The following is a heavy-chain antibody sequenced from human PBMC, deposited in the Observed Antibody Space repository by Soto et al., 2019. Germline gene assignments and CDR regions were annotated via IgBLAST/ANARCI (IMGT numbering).Heavy chain of an antibody. V-gene: IGHV4-31*03. Sequence: QVQLQESGPGLVKPSQTLSLTCTVSGGSISSGGYYWSWIRQHPGKGLEWIGYIYYSGNTYYNPSLNCRSTISVDTSKNQFSLKLSSVTAADTAVYYCARVLWEYRSSSSVDPWGQGTLVTVSS. D-gene: IGHD6-6*01. CDR2: IYYSGNT. CDR1: GGSISSGGYY. CDR3: ARVLWEYRSSSSVDP. J-gene: IGHJ5*02.